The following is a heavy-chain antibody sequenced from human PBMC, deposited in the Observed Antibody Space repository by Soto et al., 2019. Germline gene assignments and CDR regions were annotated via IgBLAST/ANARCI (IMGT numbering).Heavy chain of an antibody. CDR1: GFTFNSYS. J-gene: IGHJ6*03. V-gene: IGHV3-21*01. CDR3: ARDRRHCSSSSCYGDDYFYFYMDV. CDR2: LISGSDNI. D-gene: IGHD2-2*01. Sequence: GGSLRLSCAASGFTFNSYSMNWVRQAPGKGLEWVSSLISGSDNIYYADSVRGRFTISRDNAKNSLYLQLNDLRAEDTAIYYCARDRRHCSSSSCYGDDYFYFYMDVWGKGTPVTVSS.